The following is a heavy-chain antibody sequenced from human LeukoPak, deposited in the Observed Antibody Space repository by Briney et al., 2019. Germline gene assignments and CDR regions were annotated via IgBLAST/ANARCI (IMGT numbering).Heavy chain of an antibody. V-gene: IGHV3-23*01. CDR1: GFTFSIYA. CDR2: ISGSGGST. J-gene: IGHJ4*02. D-gene: IGHD3-10*01. Sequence: PGGSVRLSCAASGFTFSIYAMSWVRQAPGEGLECGSGISGSGGSTFYADSVKGRFTISRDNSKNTLYLQMNSLRAEDTAVYYCASGGSGSALYYWGQGTLVTVSS. CDR3: ASGGSGSALYY.